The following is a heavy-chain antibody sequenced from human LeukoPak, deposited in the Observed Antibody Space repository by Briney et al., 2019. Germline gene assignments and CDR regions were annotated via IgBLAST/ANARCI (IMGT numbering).Heavy chain of an antibody. CDR1: GGSISSGSYY. CDR2: IYTSGST. V-gene: IGHV4-61*02. D-gene: IGHD2-2*01. Sequence: SETLSLTCTVSGGSISSGSYYWSWIRQPAGKGLEWIGRIYTSGSTNYNPSLKSRVTISVDTSKNQFALKLSSVTAADTAVYYCAAIVVVPAANAFDIWGQGTMVTVSS. CDR3: AAIVVVPAANAFDI. J-gene: IGHJ3*02.